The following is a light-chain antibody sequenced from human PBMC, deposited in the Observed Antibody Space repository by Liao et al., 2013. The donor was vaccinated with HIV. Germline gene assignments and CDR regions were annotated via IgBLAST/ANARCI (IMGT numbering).Light chain of an antibody. V-gene: IGLV3-21*01. Sequence: SYELTQPPSVSVAPGKTAGITCGGNNIGSKNVHWYQQKPGQAPILVIYYDTNRPSGIPERFSGSNSGNTATLTITRVEAGDXADYYCQVWDSNGNHYVFGTGTQVTV. CDR2: YDT. CDR1: NIGSKN. CDR3: QVWDSNGNHYV. J-gene: IGLJ1*01.